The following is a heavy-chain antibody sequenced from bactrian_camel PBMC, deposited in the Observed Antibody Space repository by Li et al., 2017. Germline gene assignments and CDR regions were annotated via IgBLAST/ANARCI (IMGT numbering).Heavy chain of an antibody. CDR2: FHTRSRRA. CDR3: AAARGDWDPPCPSSAPGFGY. V-gene: IGHV3S60*01. D-gene: IGHD1*01. Sequence: HVQLVESGGGSVQAGGSLRISCAGPAYTYEKYCMAWFRQAPGKEREMVASFHTRSRRAYYTDSVKGRFTVFQDKSADTFNLEMDSLKPEDTAIYYCAAARGDWDPPCPSSAPGFGYWGQGTQVTVS. J-gene: IGHJ6*01. CDR1: AYTYEKYC.